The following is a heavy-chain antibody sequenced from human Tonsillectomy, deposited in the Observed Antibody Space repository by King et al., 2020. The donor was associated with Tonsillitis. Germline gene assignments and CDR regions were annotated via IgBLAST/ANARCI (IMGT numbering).Heavy chain of an antibody. CDR1: GFTFNNYA. CDR3: AKEVGASNLFDY. V-gene: IGHV3-23*04. Sequence: QLVQSGGGLVQPGGSLRLSCAAAGFTFNNYAMPWVRQAPGKGLEWVSAISGSGHNTYYADSVKGRFTLSRDTSRNTLYLRMNSLRAEDTAVYYCAKEVGASNLFDYWGQGALVTVSS. J-gene: IGHJ4*02. CDR2: ISGSGHNT. D-gene: IGHD1-26*01.